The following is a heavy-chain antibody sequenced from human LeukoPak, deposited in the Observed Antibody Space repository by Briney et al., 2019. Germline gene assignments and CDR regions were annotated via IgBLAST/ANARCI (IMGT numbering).Heavy chain of an antibody. CDR2: INSGYCTA. J-gene: IGHJ6*02. Sequence: AVKLSCKASGYTFTSYYLHWVRQARGRGLVWVRWINSGYCTANYAQTFQGIVTITADESTSTAYMELSSLRSEDTAVYYCARDWGYDFWSGYRDYYYYGMDVWGQGTTVTVSS. D-gene: IGHD3-3*01. CDR1: GYTFTSYY. V-gene: IGHV1-69*13. CDR3: ARDWGYDFWSGYRDYYYYGMDV.